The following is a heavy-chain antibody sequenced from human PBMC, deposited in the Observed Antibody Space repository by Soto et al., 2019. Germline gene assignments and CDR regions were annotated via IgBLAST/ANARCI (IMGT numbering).Heavy chain of an antibody. J-gene: IGHJ6*02. CDR1: GDTFTSYG. CDR3: ASGQYRLSRSYFYYYVLEV. Sequence: QVQLVQSGAEVKKPGSSVKVSCKASGDTFTSYGVRWVRQAPGQGLEWMGGIIPIFGTTNDAQKFQDRVTISAYVSTSITYAELSSLRSEDTAVYYCASGQYRLSRSYFYYYVLEVWGQGTTVTVSS. D-gene: IGHD2-2*01. V-gene: IGHV1-69*01. CDR2: IIPIFGTT.